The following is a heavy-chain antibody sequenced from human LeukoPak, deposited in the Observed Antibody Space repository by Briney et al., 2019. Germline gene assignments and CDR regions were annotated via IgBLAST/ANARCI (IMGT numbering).Heavy chain of an antibody. V-gene: IGHV3-21*01. Sequence: GGSLRLSCAASGFNFKTYTMNWVRQAPGKGLEWVSSISSSSRSIFHADSVKGRFTISRDNAKNSLYLQMSSLKPEDTAIYYCAREYYDRSGLYYWGQGTLVTVSS. D-gene: IGHD3-22*01. CDR1: GFNFKTYT. CDR3: AREYYDRSGLYY. CDR2: ISSSSRSI. J-gene: IGHJ4*02.